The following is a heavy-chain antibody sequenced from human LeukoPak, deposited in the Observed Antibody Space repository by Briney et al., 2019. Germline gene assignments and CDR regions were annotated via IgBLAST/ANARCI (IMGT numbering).Heavy chain of an antibody. CDR2: IYYSGST. CDR1: GGSISSGDYY. Sequence: PSQTLSLTCTVSGGSISSGDYYWSWIRQPPGKGLEWVGYIYYSGSTYYNPSLKSRVTISVDTSKNQFSLKLSSVTAADTAVYYCARATSLRGWYPWGQGTLVTVSS. J-gene: IGHJ5*02. CDR3: ARATSLRGWYP. D-gene: IGHD6-19*01. V-gene: IGHV4-30-4*08.